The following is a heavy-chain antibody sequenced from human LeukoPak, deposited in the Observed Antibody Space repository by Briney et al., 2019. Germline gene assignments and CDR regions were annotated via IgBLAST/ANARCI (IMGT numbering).Heavy chain of an antibody. CDR3: ARDGTLSGDDYFDY. J-gene: IGHJ4*02. V-gene: IGHV3-48*03. CDR2: ISSSGSTI. CDR1: GFTFSSYE. D-gene: IGHD2-21*02. Sequence: GGSLRLSCASSGFTFSSYEMNWVRQAPGKGLQWVSYISSSGSTIYYADSVKGRFTISRDNAKNSLYLQMNCLRAEDTAVYYCARDGTLSGDDYFDYWGQGTLVTVSS.